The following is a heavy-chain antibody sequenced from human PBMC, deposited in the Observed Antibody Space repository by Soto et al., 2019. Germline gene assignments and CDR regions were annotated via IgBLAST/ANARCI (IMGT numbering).Heavy chain of an antibody. J-gene: IGHJ4*02. Sequence: QVQLMESGGGVVQPGRSLRLSCAASGFTFSSYGMHWVRQAPGKGLEWVAVISYDGSNKYYADSVKGRFTISRDNSKNTLYLQMNSLRAEDTAVYYCAKGAGQIDYWGQGTLVTVSS. V-gene: IGHV3-30*18. CDR2: ISYDGSNK. CDR3: AKGAGQIDY. CDR1: GFTFSSYG.